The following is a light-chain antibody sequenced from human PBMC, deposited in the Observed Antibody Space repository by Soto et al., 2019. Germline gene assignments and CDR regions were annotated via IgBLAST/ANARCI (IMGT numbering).Light chain of an antibody. CDR2: AAS. Sequence: DIQMTQSPSSLSASVGDRVTITCRASQSISSYLHWYQQKPGQAPRPLISAASTLRSGVPSRFSGSGSGTDLTLTIGSLQPEDFATYYCQQAYSTPAGAFGQGTKVEI. CDR3: QQAYSTPAGA. J-gene: IGKJ1*01. CDR1: QSISSY. V-gene: IGKV1-39*01.